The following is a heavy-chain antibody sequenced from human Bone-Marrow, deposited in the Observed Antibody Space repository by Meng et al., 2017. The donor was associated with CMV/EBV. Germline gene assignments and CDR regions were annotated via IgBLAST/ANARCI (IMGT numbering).Heavy chain of an antibody. CDR3: ARALHLEYYDSSGYYDY. CDR1: GYTFTGYF. J-gene: IGHJ4*02. V-gene: IGHV1-2*02. CDR2: INPKNGIT. D-gene: IGHD3-22*01. Sequence: ASVKVSCQASGYTFTGYFMHWVRQAPGQGLEWMGWINPKNGITNYAQKFQGRVTMTRETSISTVYMELRRLRSDDTAVYYCARALHLEYYDSSGYYDYWGQGTLVTVSS.